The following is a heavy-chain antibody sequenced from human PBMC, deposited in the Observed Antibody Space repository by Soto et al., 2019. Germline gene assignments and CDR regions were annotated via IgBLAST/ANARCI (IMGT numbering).Heavy chain of an antibody. Sequence: ASVKVSCKASGYTFTSYGISWVRQAPGQGLEWMGWISAYNGNTNYAQKLQGRVTMTTDTSTSTAYMELRSLRSDDTAVYYCARGGLSVYDHYYYYYGMDVWGQGTTVTVSS. CDR2: ISAYNGNT. CDR1: GYTFTSYG. V-gene: IGHV1-18*04. J-gene: IGHJ6*02. D-gene: IGHD5-12*01. CDR3: ARGGLSVYDHYYYYYGMDV.